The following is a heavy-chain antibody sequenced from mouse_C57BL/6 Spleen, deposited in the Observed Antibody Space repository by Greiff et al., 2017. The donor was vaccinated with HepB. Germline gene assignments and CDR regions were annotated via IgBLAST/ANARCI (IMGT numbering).Heavy chain of an antibody. CDR3: ARRDYYGSFYGMDY. V-gene: IGHV1-19*01. CDR2: INPYNGGT. CDR1: GYTFTDCY. J-gene: IGHJ4*01. Sequence: EVQLQQSGPVLVKPGASVKMSCKASGYTFTDCYMNWEKQSHGKSLEWIGVINPYNGGTSYNQKFKGKATLTVDKSSSTAYMELNSLTSEDSAVYYCARRDYYGSFYGMDYWGQGTSVTVSS. D-gene: IGHD1-1*01.